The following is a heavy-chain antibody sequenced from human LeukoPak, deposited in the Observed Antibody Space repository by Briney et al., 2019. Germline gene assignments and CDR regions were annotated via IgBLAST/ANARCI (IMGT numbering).Heavy chain of an antibody. CDR3: ARGSTGYGSVSFDP. CDR1: GFTFSSYG. V-gene: IGHV3-33*01. J-gene: IGHJ5*02. Sequence: PGGFLRLSCAASGFTFSSYGMHWVRQAPGKGLEWVAVIWYDGSNKYYADSVKGRFTISRDNAKNSLYLQMNSLRAEDTAVYYCARGSTGYGSVSFDPWGQGTLVTVSS. CDR2: IWYDGSNK. D-gene: IGHD3-10*01.